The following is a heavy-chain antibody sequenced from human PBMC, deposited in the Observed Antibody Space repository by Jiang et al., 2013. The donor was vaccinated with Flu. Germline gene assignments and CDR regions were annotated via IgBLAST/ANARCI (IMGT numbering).Heavy chain of an antibody. J-gene: IGHJ3*02. CDR2: IIPILGIA. CDR1: GGTFSSYA. V-gene: IGHV1-69*10. Sequence: SGAEVKKPGSSVKVSCKASGGTFSSYAISWVRQAPGQGLEWMGGIIPILGIANYAQKFQGRVTITADKSTSTAYMELSSLRSEDTAVYYCARDRPPGTVVTGDAFDIWGQGTMVTVS. D-gene: IGHD4-23*01. CDR3: ARDRPPGTVVTGDAFDI.